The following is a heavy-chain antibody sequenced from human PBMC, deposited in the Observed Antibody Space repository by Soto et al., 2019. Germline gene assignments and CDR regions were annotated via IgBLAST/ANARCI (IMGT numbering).Heavy chain of an antibody. CDR2: IDPSDSYT. V-gene: IGHV5-10-1*01. Sequence: PGESLKISCKGSGYGFTSYWISWVRQMPGKGLEWMGRIDPSDSYTNYSPSFQGHVTISADKSISTAYLQWSSLKASDTAMYYCARHGEDRITMVRGDLSAMDVWGQGTTVTVSS. D-gene: IGHD3-10*01. J-gene: IGHJ6*02. CDR1: GYGFTSYW. CDR3: ARHGEDRITMVRGDLSAMDV.